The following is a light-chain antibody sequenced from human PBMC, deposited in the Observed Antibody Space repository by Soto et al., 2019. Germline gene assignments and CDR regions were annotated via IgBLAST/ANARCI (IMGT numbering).Light chain of an antibody. CDR2: GAS. CDR1: QSVSSN. V-gene: IGKV3-15*01. CDR3: QQYNNWPGT. Sequence: EIVMTQSPATLSVSPGERATLSCRASQSVSSNLAWYLQKPGQAPRLLIYGASTRATGIPARFSGSGSGTEFTLTISSLQSEDFAVYYCQQYNNWPGTFGPGTKVDIK. J-gene: IGKJ3*01.